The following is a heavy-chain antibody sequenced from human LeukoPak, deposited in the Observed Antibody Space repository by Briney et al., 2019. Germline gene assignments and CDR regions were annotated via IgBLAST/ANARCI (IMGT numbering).Heavy chain of an antibody. CDR3: AREDRTEGYNLHY. Sequence: GGSLRLSCAASGFTFSNYWMHWVRQAPGKGLVWVSRINSDGTSTRYADSVKGRFTISRDNAKNTLYLQMTGLRADDTAVYYCAREDRTEGYNLHYWGQGTPVTVSS. D-gene: IGHD5-24*01. J-gene: IGHJ4*02. V-gene: IGHV3-74*01. CDR2: INSDGTST. CDR1: GFTFSNYW.